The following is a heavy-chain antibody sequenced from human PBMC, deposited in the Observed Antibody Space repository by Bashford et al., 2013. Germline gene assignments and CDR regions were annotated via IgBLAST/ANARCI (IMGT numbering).Heavy chain of an antibody. CDR3: ARAQRITMVHFDY. V-gene: IGHV4-31*03. Sequence: SETLSLTCTVSGGSISSGAYYWSWIRQHPGKGLEWIGYIYYSGSTYYNPSLKSRVTISVDTSKNQFSLKLNSVTSADTAVYYCARAQRITMVHFDYWGRGNPGHRLL. CDR2: IYYSGST. J-gene: IGHJ4*02. CDR1: GGSISSGAYY. D-gene: IGHD3-10*01.